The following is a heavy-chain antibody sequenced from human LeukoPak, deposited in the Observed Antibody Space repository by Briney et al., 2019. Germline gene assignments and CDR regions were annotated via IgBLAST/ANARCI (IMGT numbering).Heavy chain of an antibody. Sequence: GGSLRLSCAASGFTFSSYEMNWVRQAPGKGLDWGLYISTSGSTIYYADSVKGRFTISRDNAMNSLYLQMNSLRAEDTAVYYCARGKTSQNIVTRKTYNWFDPWGQGTLVTVSS. CDR1: GFTFSSYE. CDR3: ARGKTSQNIVTRKTYNWFDP. V-gene: IGHV3-48*03. D-gene: IGHD2/OR15-2a*01. CDR2: ISTSGSTI. J-gene: IGHJ5*02.